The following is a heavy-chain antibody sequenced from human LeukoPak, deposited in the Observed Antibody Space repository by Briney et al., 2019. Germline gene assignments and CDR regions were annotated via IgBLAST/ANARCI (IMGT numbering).Heavy chain of an antibody. D-gene: IGHD3-16*01. CDR1: GGSINSGNYY. CDR3: ARVTIPAGATGEKWFDP. Sequence: SETLSLTCTVSGGSINSGNYYWSWIRQSAGKGLEWIGQIYTRGMTNYNPSLKSRVTISLDTSKNQLSLSMSSVTAADTAVYYCARVTIPAGATGEKWFDPWGQGRLVTVSS. V-gene: IGHV4-61*09. CDR2: IYTRGMT. J-gene: IGHJ5*02.